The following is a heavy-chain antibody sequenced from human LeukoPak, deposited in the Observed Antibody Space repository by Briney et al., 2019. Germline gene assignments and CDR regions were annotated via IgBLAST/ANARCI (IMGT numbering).Heavy chain of an antibody. CDR3: ARCGGWAPMDYGATFDY. J-gene: IGHJ4*02. CDR2: ISTYTGNT. V-gene: IGHV1-18*01. CDR1: GYSFSGYG. Sequence: ASVKVSCKASGYSFSGYGISWVRQAPGQGLEWLGWISTYTGNTNYAQKPQGRVIMTTDTSTSTAYMELRSLRSDDTAVYYCARCGGWAPMDYGATFDYWGQGTLVTVSS. D-gene: IGHD2-21*01.